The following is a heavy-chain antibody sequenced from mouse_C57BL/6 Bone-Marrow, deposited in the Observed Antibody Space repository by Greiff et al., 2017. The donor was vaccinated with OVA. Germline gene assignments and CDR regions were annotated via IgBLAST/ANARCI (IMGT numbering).Heavy chain of an antibody. CDR2: ILPGSGST. Sequence: QVQLKQSGAELMKPAASVKLSCKATGYTFTGYWIEWVKQRPGHGLEWIGGILPGSGSTNYNEKFKGKATCTADTSSNTAYMRRSSRTTEDSSINYCGTKNSKDNSSYYAMDYWGQGTSVTVSS. J-gene: IGHJ4*01. D-gene: IGHD1-3*01. CDR3: GTKNSKDNSSYYAMDY. CDR1: GYTFTGYW. V-gene: IGHV1-9*01.